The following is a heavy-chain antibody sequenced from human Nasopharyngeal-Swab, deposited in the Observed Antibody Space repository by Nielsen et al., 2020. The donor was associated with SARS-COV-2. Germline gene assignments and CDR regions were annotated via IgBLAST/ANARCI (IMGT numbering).Heavy chain of an antibody. V-gene: IGHV3-48*03. J-gene: IGHJ3*02. CDR3: ATEERITMIVVVITKAFDI. Sequence: GESLKISCAASGFTFSSYDMNWVRQAPGKGLEWVSFISSSGSTIYYADSVKGRFTISRDNAKNSLYLQMNSLRAEDTAVYYCATEERITMIVVVITKAFDIWGQGTMVTVSS. CDR2: ISSSGSTI. D-gene: IGHD3-22*01. CDR1: GFTFSSYD.